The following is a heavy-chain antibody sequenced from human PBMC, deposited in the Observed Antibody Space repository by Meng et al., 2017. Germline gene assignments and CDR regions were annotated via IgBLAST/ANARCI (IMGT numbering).Heavy chain of an antibody. CDR3: ARDFDY. V-gene: IGHV3-30*01. CDR2: ITKDGSRK. Sequence: QVHXVESGVGSVQPGRSLRLYCAASGFTFSSYPLHWVRQAPGKGLEWVACITKDGSRKYYLGSVRGRFTISRDNSKNTLYLEMNSLRSEDTALYYCARDFDYWGQGTLVTVSS. J-gene: IGHJ4*02. CDR1: GFTFSSYP.